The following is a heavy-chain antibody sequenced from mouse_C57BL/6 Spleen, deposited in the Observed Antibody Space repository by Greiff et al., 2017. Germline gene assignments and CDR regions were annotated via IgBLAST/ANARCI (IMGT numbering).Heavy chain of an antibody. CDR2: IYPGSGST. J-gene: IGHJ1*03. CDR1: GYTFTSYW. V-gene: IGHV1-55*01. Sequence: QVQLQQPGAELVKPGASVKMSCKASGYTFTSYWITWVKQRPGQGLEWIGDIYPGSGSTNYNEKFKSKATLTVDTSSSTAYMQLSSLTSEDSAVXYCARSDYDYGHWYFDVWGTGTTVTVSS. D-gene: IGHD2-4*01. CDR3: ARSDYDYGHWYFDV.